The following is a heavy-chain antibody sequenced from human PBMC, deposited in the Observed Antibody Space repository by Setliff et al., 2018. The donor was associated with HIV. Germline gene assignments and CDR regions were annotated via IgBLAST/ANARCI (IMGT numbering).Heavy chain of an antibody. J-gene: IGHJ3*02. CDR1: GYTFTSYG. Sequence: GASVKVSCKASGYTFTSYGISWVRQAPGQGLEWMRWISAYNGNTNYAQKLQGKVTMTTDTSTSTAYMELRSLRSDDTAVYYCARDSEWGSYIFWTFDIWGQGTMVTVSS. D-gene: IGHD1-26*01. CDR2: ISAYNGNT. V-gene: IGHV1-18*01. CDR3: ARDSEWGSYIFWTFDI.